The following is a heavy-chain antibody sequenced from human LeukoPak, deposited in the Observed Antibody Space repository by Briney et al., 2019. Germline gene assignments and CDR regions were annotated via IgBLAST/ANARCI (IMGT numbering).Heavy chain of an antibody. V-gene: IGHV4-59*08. CDR3: ARLYLPATRFDY. D-gene: IGHD5-24*01. CDR2: IYYSEST. Sequence: SGTLSLTCTVSGGSISSYYWSWIRQPPGKGREWIGYIYYSESTNYNPSLKSRVTISVDTSKNQFSLKLTSVTAADTAVYYCARLYLPATRFDYWGQGTLVTVSS. J-gene: IGHJ4*02. CDR1: GGSISSYY.